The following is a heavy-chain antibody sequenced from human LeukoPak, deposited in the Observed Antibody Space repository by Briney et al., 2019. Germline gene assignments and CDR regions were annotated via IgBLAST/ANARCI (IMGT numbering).Heavy chain of an antibody. D-gene: IGHD6-13*01. CDR1: GGSISTYY. J-gene: IGHJ6*03. CDR3: AREVFGATGSWSYYYYYYMDV. Sequence: SETLSLTCTVSGGSISTYYWSWIRRPAGKGLEWIGRIYTSGSTNYNPSLQSRVTMSVDTSKNQFSLKLSSVTAADTAVYYCAREVFGATGSWSYYYYYYMDVWGKGTTVTISS. CDR2: IYTSGST. V-gene: IGHV4-4*07.